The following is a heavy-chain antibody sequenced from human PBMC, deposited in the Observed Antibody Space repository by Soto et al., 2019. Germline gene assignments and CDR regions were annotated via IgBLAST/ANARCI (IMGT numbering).Heavy chain of an antibody. J-gene: IGHJ1*01. CDR3: ASVPGAAGTLCLSVFQP. Sequence: QVQLQESGPGLVKPSQTLSLTCTVSGVSISSGGYYCSWIRQHPGKGLERIGYIYYSGSTYYNPCLTRRVTRSVDTSKNQFSLKLSSVTAADTAVYYCASVPGAAGTLCLSVFQPWGQGTLVTVSS. CDR2: IYYSGST. D-gene: IGHD6-13*01. V-gene: IGHV4-31*02. CDR1: GVSISSGGYY.